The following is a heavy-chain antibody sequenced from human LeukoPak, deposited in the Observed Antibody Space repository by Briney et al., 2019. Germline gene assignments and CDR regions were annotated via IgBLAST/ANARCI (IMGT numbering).Heavy chain of an antibody. CDR3: AKVRFGVTARYYFDY. V-gene: IGHV3-23*01. Sequence: GGSLRLSCAASGFTFNKYAMSWVRQAPGKGLVWVSVISGSGGSTYYADSVKGRFTISRDNSKNTLYLQMNSLRAEDTAVYYCAKVRFGVTARYYFDYWGQGTLVTVSS. J-gene: IGHJ4*02. CDR2: ISGSGGST. CDR1: GFTFNKYA. D-gene: IGHD3-10*01.